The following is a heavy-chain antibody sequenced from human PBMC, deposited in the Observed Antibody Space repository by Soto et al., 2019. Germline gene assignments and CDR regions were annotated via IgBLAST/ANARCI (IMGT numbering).Heavy chain of an antibody. V-gene: IGHV3-15*07. CDR2: IKSKIDGETT. CDR3: TTDRNYDFWSGSPYYYYDLDV. J-gene: IGHJ6*02. D-gene: IGHD3-3*01. CDR1: GFTFSKAW. Sequence: GGSLRLSCAASGFTFSKAWMNWVRQAPGKGLEWVGRIKSKIDGETTDYAEPVKGRFTISRDDSENTLFLQMNSLKTEDTAVYYCTTDRNYDFWSGSPYYYYDLDVWGQGTTVTVSS.